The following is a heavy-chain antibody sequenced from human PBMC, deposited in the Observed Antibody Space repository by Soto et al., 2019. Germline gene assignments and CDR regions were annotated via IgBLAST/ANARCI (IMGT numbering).Heavy chain of an antibody. CDR3: ARDGIAAAGADFDY. V-gene: IGHV3-21*01. CDR2: ISSSSSYI. J-gene: IGHJ4*02. D-gene: IGHD6-13*01. CDR1: GFTFSSYS. Sequence: EVQLVESGGGLVKPGGSLRLSCAASGFTFSSYSMKWVRQAPGKGLEWVSSISSSSSYIYYADSVKGRFTISRDNAKNSLYLQMKSLRAEDTAVYYCARDGIAAAGADFDYWGQGTLVTVSS.